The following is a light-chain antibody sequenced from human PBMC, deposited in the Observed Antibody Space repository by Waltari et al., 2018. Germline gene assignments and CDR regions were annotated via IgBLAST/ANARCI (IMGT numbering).Light chain of an antibody. J-gene: IGLJ3*02. CDR1: SSNTGENL. Sequence: QSVLTQPPSASGTPGQSVTISCSGSSSNTGENLAFWYQQVPGRAPKLLVDRTNQRPSGVPGRFSGSKSGTSASLVISGLRSEDEADYYCAAWDDSLSGPWVFGGGTKLTV. CDR3: AAWDDSLSGPWV. V-gene: IGLV1-47*01. CDR2: RTN.